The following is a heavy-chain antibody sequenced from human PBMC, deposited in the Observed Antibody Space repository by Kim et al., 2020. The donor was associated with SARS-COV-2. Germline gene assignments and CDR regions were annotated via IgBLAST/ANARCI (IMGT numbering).Heavy chain of an antibody. CDR3: VGATFDE. D-gene: IGHD3-9*01. J-gene: IGHJ4*02. Sequence: DGSGTYYLDSVKGRCTISRDNAQNSLYLQMNSLRAEDTAVYYCVGATFDEWGQGSLVTVYS. CDR2: DGSGT. V-gene: IGHV3-7*01.